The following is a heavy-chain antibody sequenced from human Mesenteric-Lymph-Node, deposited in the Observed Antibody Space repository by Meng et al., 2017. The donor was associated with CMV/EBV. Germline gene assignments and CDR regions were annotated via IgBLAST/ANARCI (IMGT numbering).Heavy chain of an antibody. V-gene: IGHV3-74*01. CDR2: INSDGSST. D-gene: IGHD5-18*01. CDR1: GFTFSSYW. Sequence: GESLKISCAASGFTFSSYWMHWVRQAPGKGLVWVSRINSDGSSTSYADSVKGRFTISRDNAKNTLYLQMNSLRAGDTAVYYCARANGDTAMAMGWFDPWGQGTLVTVSS. CDR3: ARANGDTAMAMGWFDP. J-gene: IGHJ5*02.